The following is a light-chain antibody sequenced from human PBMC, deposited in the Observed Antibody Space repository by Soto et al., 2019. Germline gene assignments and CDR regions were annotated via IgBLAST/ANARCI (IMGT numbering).Light chain of an antibody. J-gene: IGLJ2*01. V-gene: IGLV2-8*01. CDR2: EVS. CDR1: SSYVGGYNY. CDR3: SSYAGSNNYMV. Sequence: QSVLTQPPSASGSPGQSVTISCTGTSSYVGGYNYVSWYQHHPGKAPKLMIYEVSKRPSGVPDRFSGSKSGNTASLTVSGLQAEDEADFYCSSYAGSNNYMVFGGGTKLTVL.